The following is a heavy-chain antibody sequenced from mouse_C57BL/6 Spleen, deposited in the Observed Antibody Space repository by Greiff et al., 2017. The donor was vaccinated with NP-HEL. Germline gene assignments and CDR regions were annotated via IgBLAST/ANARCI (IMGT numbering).Heavy chain of an antibody. J-gene: IGHJ3*01. D-gene: IGHD2-4*01. CDR1: GFTFSDYG. CDR3: ARGNYDYGGFAY. CDR2: ISSGSSTI. V-gene: IGHV5-17*01. Sequence: EVKLMESGGGLVKPGGSLKLSCAASGFTFSDYGMHWVRQAPEKGLEWVAYISSGSSTIYYADTVKGRFTISRDNAKNTLFLQMTSLRSEDTAMYYCARGNYDYGGFAYWGQGTLVTVSA.